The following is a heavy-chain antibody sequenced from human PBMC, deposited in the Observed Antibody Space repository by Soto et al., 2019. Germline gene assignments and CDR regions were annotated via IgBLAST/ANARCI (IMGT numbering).Heavy chain of an antibody. V-gene: IGHV4-59*01. J-gene: IGHJ6*02. D-gene: IGHD4-4*01. Sequence: SETLSLTCTVSGGSIIGFYWSWMRQPPGKGLEWIGYIFYAGTTLYTPSLKSRVTISVDTSKNQFSLTLSSVTAADTAVYYCARHYSIAKVQNGMGFWGQGTMVTVSS. CDR1: GGSIIGFY. CDR2: IFYAGTT. CDR3: ARHYSIAKVQNGMGF.